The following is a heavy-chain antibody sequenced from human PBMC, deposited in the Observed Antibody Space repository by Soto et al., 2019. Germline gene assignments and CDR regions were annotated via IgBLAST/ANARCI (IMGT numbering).Heavy chain of an antibody. CDR3: AKRSSSSTFDY. J-gene: IGHJ4*02. CDR1: GFTFSSYW. V-gene: IGHV3-74*01. Sequence: GGSLRLSCAASGFTFSSYWMHWVRQAPGKGLEWVSVIDSDGNSTYYADSVKGRFTISRDNSKNTLYLQMNSLRAEDTAVYYCAKRSSSSTFDYWGQGTLVTVSS. CDR2: IDSDGNST. D-gene: IGHD6-6*01.